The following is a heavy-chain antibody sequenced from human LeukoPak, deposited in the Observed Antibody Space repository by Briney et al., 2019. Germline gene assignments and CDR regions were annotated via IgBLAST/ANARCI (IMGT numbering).Heavy chain of an antibody. D-gene: IGHD2-2*01. J-gene: IGHJ4*02. CDR2: IYYSGST. Sequence: SETLSLTCTVSGGSISSGGYYWSWIRQHPGKGLEWIGYIYYSGSTYYNPSLKSRVTISIDTSKNQFSLKLSSVTAADTAVYYCARAPDVGCSSTSCYSFDYWGQGTLVTVSS. V-gene: IGHV4-31*03. CDR1: GGSISSGGYY. CDR3: ARAPDVGCSSTSCYSFDY.